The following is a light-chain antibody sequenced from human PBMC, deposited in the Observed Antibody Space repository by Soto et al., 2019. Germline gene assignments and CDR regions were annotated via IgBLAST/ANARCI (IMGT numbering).Light chain of an antibody. CDR2: DAF. CDR1: QSVSSY. Sequence: EIVLTQSPAALSLSPGERATLSCRASQSVSSYLAWYQQKPGQAPRLLIYDAFNRATGVPARFSGSGSGTDFTLTISSLEPEDFAVYYCQQRSNWLTFGGGIKVEIK. CDR3: QQRSNWLT. V-gene: IGKV3-11*01. J-gene: IGKJ4*01.